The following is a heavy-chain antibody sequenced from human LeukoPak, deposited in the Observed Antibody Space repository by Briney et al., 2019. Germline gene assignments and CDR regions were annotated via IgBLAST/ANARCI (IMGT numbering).Heavy chain of an antibody. D-gene: IGHD6-13*01. CDR2: INHSGST. J-gene: IGHJ4*02. Sequence: PSETLSLTCAVYGGSFSVYYWSWIRQPPGKGLEWIGEINHSGSTNYNPSLKSRVTISVDTSKNQFSLKLSSVTAADTAVYYCARGGQQLVLVYWGQGTLVTVSS. V-gene: IGHV4-34*01. CDR1: GGSFSVYY. CDR3: ARGGQQLVLVY.